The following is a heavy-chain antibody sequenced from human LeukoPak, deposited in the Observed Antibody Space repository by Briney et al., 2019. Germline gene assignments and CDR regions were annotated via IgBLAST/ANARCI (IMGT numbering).Heavy chain of an antibody. Sequence: PSETLSLTCTVSGGSISSGGYYWSWIRHHPGKGLEWIGYIYYSGSTYYNPSLKSRVTISVDTSKNQFSLKLSSVTAADTAVYYCAREGDYYDSSGPTVGTKYFQHWGQGTLVTVSS. V-gene: IGHV4-31*03. J-gene: IGHJ1*01. CDR2: IYYSGST. CDR3: AREGDYYDSSGPTVGTKYFQH. D-gene: IGHD3-22*01. CDR1: GGSISSGGYY.